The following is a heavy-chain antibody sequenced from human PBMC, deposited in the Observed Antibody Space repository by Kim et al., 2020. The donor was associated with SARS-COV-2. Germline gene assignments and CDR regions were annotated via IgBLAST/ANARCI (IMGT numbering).Heavy chain of an antibody. V-gene: IGHV3-23*01. Sequence: GGSLRLSCTASGFIFGAYAMSWVRQAPGKGLEWVSCISGGADSTYYADSVKGRFTVSRHNSKNTLYLQMNSLRAEDTAVYYCARYVWNAMNYFDNCGQGT. D-gene: IGHD2-2*01. CDR1: GFIFGAYA. CDR2: ISGGADST. CDR3: ARYVWNAMNYFDN. J-gene: IGHJ4*02.